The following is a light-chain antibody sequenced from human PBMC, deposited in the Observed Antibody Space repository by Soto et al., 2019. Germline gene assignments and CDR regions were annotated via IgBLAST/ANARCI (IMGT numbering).Light chain of an antibody. V-gene: IGKV3-11*01. Sequence: EIVLTQFPATLSLPPGERATLSCRASQSVSSYLAWYQQKPGQAPRLLIYDASNRATGIPARFSGSGSGTDFTLTISSLEPEDFAVYYCQQRSNWLTFGGGTKVDIK. CDR1: QSVSSY. CDR3: QQRSNWLT. J-gene: IGKJ4*01. CDR2: DAS.